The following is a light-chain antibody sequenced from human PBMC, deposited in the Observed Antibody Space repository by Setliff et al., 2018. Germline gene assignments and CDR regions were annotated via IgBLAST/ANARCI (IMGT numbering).Light chain of an antibody. CDR3: SSYAASYNPYV. Sequence: QSVLAQPPSASGSPGQSLTISCTGTSRDIGAYKFVSWHQQHPGKAPRLIIYEVTKRPSGVPDRFSGSKSGNTASLTVSGLQAEDEADYYCSSYAASYNPYVFGSGTKVTVL. CDR2: EVT. J-gene: IGLJ1*01. CDR1: SRDIGAYKF. V-gene: IGLV2-8*01.